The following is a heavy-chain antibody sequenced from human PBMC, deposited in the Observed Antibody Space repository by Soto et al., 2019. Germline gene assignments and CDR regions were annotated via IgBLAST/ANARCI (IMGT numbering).Heavy chain of an antibody. V-gene: IGHV4-30-2*05. CDR3: VRVGGKYYYDSSGYYL. Sequence: SETLSLTCAVSGGSISSGGYSWSWIRQPPGKGLEWIGYIYHSGSTYYNPSLKSRVTISVDTSKNQFSLKLSSVTAADTAVYYCVRVGGKYYYDSSGYYLWGQGTLVTVSS. CDR1: GGSISSGGYS. CDR2: IYHSGST. J-gene: IGHJ5*02. D-gene: IGHD3-22*01.